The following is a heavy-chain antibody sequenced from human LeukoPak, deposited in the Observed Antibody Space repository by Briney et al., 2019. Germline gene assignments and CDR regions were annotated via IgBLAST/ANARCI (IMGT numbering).Heavy chain of an antibody. V-gene: IGHV3-15*01. D-gene: IGHD2-15*01. CDR2: IKSKMDGGTI. CDR3: ATAGYCSGGNCYGFDH. CDR1: GFTFSNAW. J-gene: IGHJ4*02. Sequence: AGGSLRLSCAASGFTFSNAWMNWVRQAPGKGLEWVGRIKSKMDGGTIDYVAPVKGRFTISRDDSKNAVYLQMNSLKTDDTAVYYCATAGYCSGGNCYGFDHWGQGTLVTVSS.